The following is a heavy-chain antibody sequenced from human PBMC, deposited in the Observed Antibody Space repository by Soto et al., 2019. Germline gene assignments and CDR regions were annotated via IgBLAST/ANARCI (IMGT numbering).Heavy chain of an antibody. CDR1: EFTFSSYA. V-gene: IGHV3-64D*08. D-gene: IGHD3-10*01. Sequence: EVQLVESGGGLVQPGGSLRLSCSASEFTFSSYAMHWVRQAPGKGLDYVSGITSNGGTTYYADSVRCRFTISRDNSKNTLYLQMSSLRAEDTAVYYCVKVYGSGSYYISHFDYWGQVTLVTFSS. CDR3: VKVYGSGSYYISHFDY. J-gene: IGHJ4*02. CDR2: ITSNGGTT.